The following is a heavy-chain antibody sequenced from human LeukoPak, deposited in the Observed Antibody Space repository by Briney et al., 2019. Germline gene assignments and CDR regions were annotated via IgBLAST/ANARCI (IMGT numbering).Heavy chain of an antibody. J-gene: IGHJ4*02. D-gene: IGHD1-1*01. CDR1: GFTFSTYA. CDR3: AREKLAGRGFDY. V-gene: IGHV3-23*01. Sequence: GGSLRLSCAASGFTFSTYAMNWVRQAPGKGLEWVSGVSGNADTTYYADSVKGRFIIFRDNSKNTLSLQMNSLRAEDTAVYYCAREKLAGRGFDYWGQGTLVTVSS. CDR2: VSGNADTT.